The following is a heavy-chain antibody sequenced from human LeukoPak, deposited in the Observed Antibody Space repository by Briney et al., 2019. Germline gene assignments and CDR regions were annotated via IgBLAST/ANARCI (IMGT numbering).Heavy chain of an antibody. J-gene: IGHJ4*02. CDR1: GFAFGNYW. CDR3: ASAGGDSRSPLPFYY. D-gene: IGHD3-22*01. V-gene: IGHV3-7*03. Sequence: GGSLRLSCAASGFAFGNYWMSWVRQAPGKGLEWVANIKQDGSEKYYVDSVKGRFTISRDNAENSLSLQMNSLRAEDTAVCYCASAGGDSRSPLPFYYWGQGTLVTVSS. CDR2: IKQDGSEK.